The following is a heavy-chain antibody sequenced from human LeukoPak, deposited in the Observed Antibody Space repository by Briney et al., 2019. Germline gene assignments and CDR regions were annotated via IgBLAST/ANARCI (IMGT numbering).Heavy chain of an antibody. CDR1: GGSFSGYY. CDR2: INHSGST. CDR3: ARLTNSDSSGYYLDY. J-gene: IGHJ4*02. V-gene: IGHV4-34*01. Sequence: SETLSLTCAVYGGSFSGYYWSWIHQPPGKGLEWIGEINHSGSTNYNPSLKSRVTISVDTSKNQFSLKLSSVTAADTAVYYCARLTNSDSSGYYLDYWGQGTLVTVSS. D-gene: IGHD3-22*01.